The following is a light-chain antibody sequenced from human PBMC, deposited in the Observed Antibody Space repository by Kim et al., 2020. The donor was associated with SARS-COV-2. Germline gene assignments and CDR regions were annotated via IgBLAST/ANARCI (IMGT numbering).Light chain of an antibody. V-gene: IGLV6-57*02. CDR3: QSYDSSNQV. J-gene: IGLJ3*02. CDR1: SASIASNY. CDR2: EDN. Sequence: GKTGTISATGSSASIASNYVQWYQQRPGSAPTTVIYEDNQRPSGVPDRFSGSIDSSSNSASLTISGLKTEDEADYYCQSYDSSNQVFGGGTQLTVL.